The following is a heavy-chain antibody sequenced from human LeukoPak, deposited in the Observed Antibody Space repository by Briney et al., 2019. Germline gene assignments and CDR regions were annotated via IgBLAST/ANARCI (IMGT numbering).Heavy chain of an antibody. CDR2: NYTSGST. D-gene: IGHD2-15*01. Sequence: SETLSLTCTVCGGSISSGSYYWSWIRQPAGKGLEWIGRNYTSGSTNYNPSLRSRVTMSVDTSKTQFSLKLRSVTAADTAVYYCARGYCSGGSCLGYFDYWGQGTLVTVSS. V-gene: IGHV4-61*02. CDR1: GGSISSGSYY. J-gene: IGHJ4*02. CDR3: ARGYCSGGSCLGYFDY.